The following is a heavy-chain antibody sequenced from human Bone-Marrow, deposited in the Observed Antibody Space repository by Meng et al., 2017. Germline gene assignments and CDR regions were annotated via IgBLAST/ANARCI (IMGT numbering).Heavy chain of an antibody. V-gene: IGHV4-34*01. CDR1: GGSFSGYY. Sequence: SETLSLTCAVYGGSFSGYYWSWIRQPPGKGLVWIGEINHSGSTNYNPSLKSRVTISVDTSKNQLSLKLSSVTAADTAVYYCARGRGVYAIRNYYYYGMDVWGQGTTVTVSS. CDR2: INHSGST. D-gene: IGHD2-8*01. CDR3: ARGRGVYAIRNYYYYGMDV. J-gene: IGHJ6*02.